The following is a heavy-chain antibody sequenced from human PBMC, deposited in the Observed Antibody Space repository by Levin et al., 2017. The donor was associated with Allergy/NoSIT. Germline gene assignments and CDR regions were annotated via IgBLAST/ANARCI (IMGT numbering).Heavy chain of an antibody. CDR2: IYYTGST. CDR3: ARDTGTWEAYFFNY. D-gene: IGHD1-26*01. V-gene: IGHV4-61*01. Sequence: SETLSLTCTVSGASVTSGSFYWSWIRQPPGKGLEWIGYIYYTGSTNYNPSLKSRVSISVDTSKNQFSLKLSSVTAADTAVYYCARDTGTWEAYFFNYWGQGVLVTVSS. CDR1: GASVTSGSFY. J-gene: IGHJ4*02.